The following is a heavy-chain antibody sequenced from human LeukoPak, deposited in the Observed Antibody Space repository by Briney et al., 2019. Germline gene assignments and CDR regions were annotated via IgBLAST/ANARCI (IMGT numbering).Heavy chain of an antibody. V-gene: IGHV1-8*03. CDR1: GYTFTSYD. J-gene: IGHJ5*02. Sequence: RASVKVSCKASGYTFTSYDINWVRQATGQGLEWMGWMNPNSGNTGYAQKLQGRVTITRNTSISTAYMELSSLRSEDTAVYYCARGRTGLFDPWGQGTLVTVSS. D-gene: IGHD1-14*01. CDR3: ARGRTGLFDP. CDR2: MNPNSGNT.